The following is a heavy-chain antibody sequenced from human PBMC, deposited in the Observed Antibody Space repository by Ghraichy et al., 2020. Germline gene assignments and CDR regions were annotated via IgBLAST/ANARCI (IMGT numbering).Heavy chain of an antibody. J-gene: IGHJ4*02. CDR2: IKKDGSEK. V-gene: IGHV3-7*01. Sequence: GASLRLSCAASGFIFSSYWMSWVRQAPGKGLEWVANIKKDGSEKYYVDSVKGRFTISRDNAKNSLYLQMNSLRAEDTAVYYCARDLGSGWYFDYWGQGTLVTVSS. CDR3: ARDLGSGWYFDY. D-gene: IGHD6-19*01. CDR1: GFIFSSYW.